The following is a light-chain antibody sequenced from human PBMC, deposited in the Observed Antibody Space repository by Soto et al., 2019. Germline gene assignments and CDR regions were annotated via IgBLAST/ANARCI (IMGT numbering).Light chain of an antibody. V-gene: IGKV3-20*01. CDR1: RSINSRY. Sequence: DIVLTQSPCTLSLSPGERATLSCRASRSINSRYLAWDQQTLGQPPRLLIYGASISDTGTPDRFSGSGSCTDFTLIISRLVPADFSVYHCHQYGYSPDTFGQGTKLEIK. CDR3: HQYGYSPDT. CDR2: GAS. J-gene: IGKJ2*01.